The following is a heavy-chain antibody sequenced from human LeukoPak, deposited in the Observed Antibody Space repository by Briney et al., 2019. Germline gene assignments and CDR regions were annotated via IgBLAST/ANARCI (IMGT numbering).Heavy chain of an antibody. Sequence: GGSLRLSCAASGFTFSSYSMNWVRQAPGKGLEWVSSISSSSTYIYYADSVKGRFTISRDNAKNSLYLQMNSLRAEDTAVYYCARGEYDFWSGYYTGIDYYYYYMDVWGKGTTVTVSS. CDR2: ISSSSTYI. CDR1: GFTFSSYS. CDR3: ARGEYDFWSGYYTGIDYYYYYMDV. J-gene: IGHJ6*03. D-gene: IGHD3-3*01. V-gene: IGHV3-21*01.